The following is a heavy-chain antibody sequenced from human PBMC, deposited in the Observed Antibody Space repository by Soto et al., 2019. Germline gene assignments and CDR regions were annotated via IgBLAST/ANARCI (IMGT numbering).Heavy chain of an antibody. D-gene: IGHD6-13*01. CDR1: GCTFSSYS. Sequence: PGVSLRLSCAASGCTFSSYSMNWVRQAPGKGLEWVSSISSSSSYIYYADSVKGRFTISRDNAKNSLYLQMNSLRAEDTAVYYCAREGQQQLAPFDYWGQGTLVTVSS. V-gene: IGHV3-21*01. CDR3: AREGQQQLAPFDY. J-gene: IGHJ4*02. CDR2: ISSSSSYI.